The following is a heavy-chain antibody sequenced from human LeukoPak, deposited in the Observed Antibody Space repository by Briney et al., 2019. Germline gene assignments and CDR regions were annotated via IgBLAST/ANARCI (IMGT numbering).Heavy chain of an antibody. CDR3: ARQEIAVAGIDY. J-gene: IGHJ4*02. V-gene: IGHV4-4*07. CDR2: IHSSGST. D-gene: IGHD6-19*01. CDR1: GGSISSYY. Sequence: SETLSLTCTFSGGSISSYYWSWIRQPAGKGLEWIGRIHSSGSTYYNPSLKSRVTISVDTSKNQFSLKLSSVTAADTAVYYCARQEIAVAGIDYWGQGTLVTVSS.